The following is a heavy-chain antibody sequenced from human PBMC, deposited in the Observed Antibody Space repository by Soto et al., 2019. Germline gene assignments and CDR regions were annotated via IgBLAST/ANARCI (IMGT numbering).Heavy chain of an antibody. D-gene: IGHD3-10*01. Sequence: ASVKVSCKASGYTFTSYDINWVRQATGQGLEWMGWMNPNSGNTGYAQKFQGRVTMTRNTSISTAYMELSRLRSEDTAVYYCARDISLLLWFGELSGPFYGMDVWGQGTTVTVSS. V-gene: IGHV1-8*01. CDR2: MNPNSGNT. J-gene: IGHJ6*02. CDR1: GYTFTSYD. CDR3: ARDISLLLWFGELSGPFYGMDV.